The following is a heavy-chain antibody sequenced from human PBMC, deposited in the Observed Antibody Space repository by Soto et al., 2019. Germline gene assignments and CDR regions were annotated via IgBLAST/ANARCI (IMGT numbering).Heavy chain of an antibody. CDR2: IYYSGST. V-gene: IGHV4-39*01. CDR3: ASSGYYKYYFDY. CDR1: GGSISSSSYY. J-gene: IGHJ4*02. Sequence: SETLSLTCTVSGGSISSSSYYWGCIRQPPGKGLEWIGSIYYSGSTYYNPSLKSRVTISVDTSKNQFSLKLSSVTAADTAVYYCASSGYYKYYFDYWGQGTLVTVSS. D-gene: IGHD3-22*01.